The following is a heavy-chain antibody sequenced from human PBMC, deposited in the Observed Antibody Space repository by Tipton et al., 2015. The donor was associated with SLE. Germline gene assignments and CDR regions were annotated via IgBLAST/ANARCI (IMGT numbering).Heavy chain of an antibody. V-gene: IGHV4-59*11. J-gene: IGHJ6*02. CDR1: GGSISSHY. CDR3: ARGYYGDRTYYYYGMDV. D-gene: IGHD4-17*01. Sequence: TLSLTCTVSGGSISSHYWSWIRQPPGKGLEWIGYIYYSGSTNYNPSLKSRVTISVDTSKNQFSLKLSSVTAADTAVHYCARGYYGDRTYYYYGMDVWGQGTTVTVSS. CDR2: IYYSGST.